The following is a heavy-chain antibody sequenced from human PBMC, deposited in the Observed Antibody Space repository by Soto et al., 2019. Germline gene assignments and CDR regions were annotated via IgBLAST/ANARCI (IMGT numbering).Heavy chain of an antibody. CDR2: ISSSSSYI. CDR3: AIVLEWFNDAFDI. V-gene: IGHV3-21*01. J-gene: IGHJ3*02. D-gene: IGHD3-3*01. CDR1: GFTCSSYS. Sequence: GGSLRLSCAASGFTCSSYSLNWVRQAPGKGLEWVSSISSSSSYIYYADSVKGRFTISRDNAKNSLYLQMNSLRAEDTAVYYSAIVLEWFNDAFDIWGQGTMVTVS.